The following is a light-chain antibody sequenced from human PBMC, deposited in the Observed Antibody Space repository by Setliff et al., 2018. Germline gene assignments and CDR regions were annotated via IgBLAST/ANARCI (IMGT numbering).Light chain of an antibody. CDR1: SSDVGYYDR. J-gene: IGLJ1*01. Sequence: QSVLAQPPSVSGSPGQSVTISCTGTSSDVGYYDRVSWYQQPPGTAPKLMIYDVSSRPSGVPDRSSGSKSGNTASLTISGLQADDEADYYCSSYTSRSTYVFGTGTKVTVL. CDR3: SSYTSRSTYV. V-gene: IGLV2-18*02. CDR2: DVS.